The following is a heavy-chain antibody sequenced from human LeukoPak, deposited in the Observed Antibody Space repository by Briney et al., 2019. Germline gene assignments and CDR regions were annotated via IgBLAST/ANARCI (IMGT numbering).Heavy chain of an antibody. CDR1: GFTFSSYG. J-gene: IGHJ4*02. Sequence: PGGSLRLSCAASGFTFSSYGMHWVRQAPGKGLEWVAVIWYDGSNKYYADSVKGRFTISRDNSKNTLYLQMNSLRAEDTAVYYCARGYYYDSSGYYPLGYWGQGTLVTVSS. V-gene: IGHV3-33*01. CDR2: IWYDGSNK. D-gene: IGHD3-22*01. CDR3: ARGYYYDSSGYYPLGY.